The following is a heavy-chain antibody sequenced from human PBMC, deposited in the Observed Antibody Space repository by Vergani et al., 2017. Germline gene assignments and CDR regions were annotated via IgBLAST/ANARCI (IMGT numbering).Heavy chain of an antibody. CDR2: ISGSGGST. V-gene: IGHV3-23*04. J-gene: IGHJ4*02. CDR1: GFTFSSYA. CDR3: ASEEGYFWNGWN. Sequence: EVQLVESGGGLVQPGGSLRLSCAASGFTFSSYAMSWVRQAPGKGLEWVSAISGSGGSTYYADSVKGRFTISRDNAKNSLYLRMKSLRAEDTAVYYCASEEGYFWNGWNWGQGTLVTVS. D-gene: IGHD3-3*01.